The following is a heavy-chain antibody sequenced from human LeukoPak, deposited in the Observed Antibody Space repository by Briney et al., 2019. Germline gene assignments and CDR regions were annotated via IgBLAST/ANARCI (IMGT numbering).Heavy chain of an antibody. V-gene: IGHV1-18*01. CDR2: ISAYNGNT. CDR3: ARDLHDRGRYDYVWGLNGY. CDR1: GYTFTSYG. J-gene: IGHJ4*02. Sequence: GASVKVSCKASGYTFTSYGISWVRQAPGQGLEWMGWISAYNGNTNYAQKLQGRVTMTTDTSTSTAYMELRSLRSDDTAVYYCARDLHDRGRYDYVWGLNGYWGQGTLVTVSS. D-gene: IGHD3-16*01.